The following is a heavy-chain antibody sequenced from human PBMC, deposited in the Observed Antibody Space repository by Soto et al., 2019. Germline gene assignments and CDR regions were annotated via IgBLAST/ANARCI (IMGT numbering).Heavy chain of an antibody. CDR1: GFTFSSYG. CDR3: ARGGATDKGYYGMDV. J-gene: IGHJ6*02. Sequence: QVQLVESGGGVVQPGRSLRLSCAASGFTFSSYGMHWVRQAPGKGLERVAVIWYDGSNKYYADSVKGRFTISRDNSKNTLYLQMNSLRAEDTAVYYCARGGATDKGYYGMDVWGQGTTVTVSS. V-gene: IGHV3-33*01. CDR2: IWYDGSNK.